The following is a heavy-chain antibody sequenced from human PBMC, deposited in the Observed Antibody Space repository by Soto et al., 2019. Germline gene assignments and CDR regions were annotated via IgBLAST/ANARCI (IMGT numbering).Heavy chain of an antibody. CDR3: AKAGSYYNTMYYFYYYMDV. D-gene: IGHD3-10*01. V-gene: IGHV3-23*01. CDR2: ISGSGDST. Sequence: EVQLLESGGGLVQPGGSLRLSCAASGFTFSNSAMRWVRQPPGKGLEWVSTISGSGDSTYYADSAKGRFTISRDKSKNTLFLQMNSLRAEDTAVYYCAKAGSYYNTMYYFYYYMDVWGKGTTVTVSS. J-gene: IGHJ6*03. CDR1: GFTFSNSA.